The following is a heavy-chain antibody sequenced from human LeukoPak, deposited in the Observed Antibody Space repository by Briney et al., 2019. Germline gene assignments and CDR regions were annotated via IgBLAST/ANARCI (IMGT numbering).Heavy chain of an antibody. J-gene: IGHJ4*02. CDR1: GLTFSSYA. V-gene: IGHV3-23*01. CDR2: ISNSGSSK. CDR3: AKGGITMVRGVIISRPSDY. Sequence: GGSLRLSCAASGLTFSSYAMSWVRQAPGKGLEWVAVISNSGSSKHYEDSVKGRFTISRDNSKNTLYLQMNNLRAEDTAVYYCAKGGITMVRGVIISRPSDYWGQGTLVTVSP. D-gene: IGHD3-10*01.